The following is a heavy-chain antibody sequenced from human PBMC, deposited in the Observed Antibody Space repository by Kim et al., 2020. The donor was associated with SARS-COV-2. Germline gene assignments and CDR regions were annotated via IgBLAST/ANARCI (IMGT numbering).Heavy chain of an antibody. CDR3: AKTLQLDS. Sequence: VGSLRLSCAASGCTFSTYAMSWVRQTPRRGLEWVSTITGNGAATYYSDSVRGRFTISRDNSKNTLSLQMNSLRAEDTAVYYCAKTLQLDSWGHGTLVT. J-gene: IGHJ5*01. V-gene: IGHV3-23*01. CDR1: GCTFSTYA. CDR2: ITGNGAAT. D-gene: IGHD6-13*01.